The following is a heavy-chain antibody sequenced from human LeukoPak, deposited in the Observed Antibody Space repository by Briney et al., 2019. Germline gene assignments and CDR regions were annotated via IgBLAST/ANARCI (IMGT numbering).Heavy chain of an antibody. Sequence: GGSLRLSCAASGFTFSSYSMNWVRQAPGKGLEWVSSIGSSSSYIYYADSVKGRFTISRDNARNSLYLQMNSLRAEDTAVYHCARDYSSSALDYWGQGSLVTVSS. CDR2: IGSSSSYI. CDR1: GFTFSSYS. D-gene: IGHD6-6*01. CDR3: ARDYSSSALDY. V-gene: IGHV3-21*01. J-gene: IGHJ4*02.